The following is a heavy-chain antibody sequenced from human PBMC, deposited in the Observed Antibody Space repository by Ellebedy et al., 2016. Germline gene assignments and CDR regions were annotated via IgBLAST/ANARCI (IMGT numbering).Heavy chain of an antibody. V-gene: IGHV1-8*01. Sequence: ASVKVSCKASGYTFTSYDINWVRQATGQGLEWMGWMNPNRGNTGYAQKFQGRVTMTRNTSISTAYMELRSLRSEDTAVYYCARGLGVGATRILVNYYYYYMDVWGKGTTVTVSS. D-gene: IGHD1-26*01. J-gene: IGHJ6*03. CDR2: MNPNRGNT. CDR1: GYTFTSYD. CDR3: ARGLGVGATRILVNYYYYYMDV.